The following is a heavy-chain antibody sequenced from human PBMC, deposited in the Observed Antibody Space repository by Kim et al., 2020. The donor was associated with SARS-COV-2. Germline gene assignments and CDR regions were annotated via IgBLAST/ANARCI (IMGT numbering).Heavy chain of an antibody. V-gene: IGHV4-39*01. CDR3: ARLEPNLDKPMDS. CDR2: IYYTGST. D-gene: IGHD7-27*01. CDR1: GDSISSSTYY. Sequence: SETLSLTCTVSGDSISSSTYYWGWIRQPPGKGLEWIGTIYYTGSTYYNPSLKSRVTISADMSNNQFSLKLNSVTAADTALYYCARLEPNLDKPMDSWGQG. J-gene: IGHJ4*02.